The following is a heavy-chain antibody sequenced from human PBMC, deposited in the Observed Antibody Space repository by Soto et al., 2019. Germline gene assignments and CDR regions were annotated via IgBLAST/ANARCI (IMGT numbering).Heavy chain of an antibody. J-gene: IGHJ5*02. Sequence: GASVKVSCKASGGTFSSYTISWVRQAPGQGLEWMGRIIPILGIANYAQKLQGRVTMTTDTSTSTAYMELRSLRSDDTAVYYCARDGSSEWWFDPWGQGTLVTVSS. CDR1: GGTFSSYT. V-gene: IGHV1-69*04. D-gene: IGHD6-6*01. CDR3: ARDGSSEWWFDP. CDR2: IIPILGIA.